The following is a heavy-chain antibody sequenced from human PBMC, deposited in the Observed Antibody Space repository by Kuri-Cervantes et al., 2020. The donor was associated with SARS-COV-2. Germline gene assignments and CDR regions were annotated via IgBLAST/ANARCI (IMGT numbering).Heavy chain of an antibody. CDR3: ARDTDPYTYQNHGMDV. CDR1: VYSTSSGYY. D-gene: IGHD2-2*01. Sequence: SQTLSHTCALSVYSTSSGYYWGWIRQPPGKGLEWIWSIYHSGVTYYNPSLKSRVTISADTSKNQFSLRLSSVTAADTDVYFCARDTDPYTYQNHGMDVWGQGTPVTVSS. V-gene: IGHV4-38-2*02. J-gene: IGHJ6*02. CDR2: IYHSGVT.